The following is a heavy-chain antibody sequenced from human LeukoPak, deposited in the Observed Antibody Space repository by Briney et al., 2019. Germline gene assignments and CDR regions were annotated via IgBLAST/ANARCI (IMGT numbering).Heavy chain of an antibody. CDR3: VSAGNWKLNAFDF. CDR1: GFIFSDHY. J-gene: IGHJ3*01. D-gene: IGHD1-1*01. V-gene: IGHV3-72*01. Sequence: PGQSLRLSCATSGFIFSDHYLDWVRQAPGKGLEWVAHTRNKANSYTTEYAASVKGRFTISRDDSKNSLFLQMNSLKTEDTAVYYCVSAGNWKLNAFDFWGRGTMVTVSS. CDR2: TRNKANSYTT.